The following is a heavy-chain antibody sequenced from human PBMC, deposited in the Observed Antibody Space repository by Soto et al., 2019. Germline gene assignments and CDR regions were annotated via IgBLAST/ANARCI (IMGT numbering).Heavy chain of an antibody. CDR2: LNPNGGST. CDR3: ARNLAPGDY. J-gene: IGHJ4*02. V-gene: IGHV1-46*01. CDR1: GYTFTNSY. D-gene: IGHD3-3*02. Sequence: QVQLVQSGAEVKKPGASVKVSCKASGYTFTNSYIHWVRQAPGQGLEWMALLNPNGGSTNYAQNFQGRVTVTRDTSTSTVYMELTSLTSEDTAVYYCARNLAPGDYWGQGTLVTVSS.